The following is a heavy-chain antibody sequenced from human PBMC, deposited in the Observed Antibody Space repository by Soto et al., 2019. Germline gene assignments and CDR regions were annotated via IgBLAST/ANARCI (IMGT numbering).Heavy chain of an antibody. CDR2: IYYDGST. CDR3: AKVGVAATRHPDFYS. D-gene: IGHD2-15*01. J-gene: IGHJ4*02. CDR1: GGSINSNNYY. Sequence: TLSLTCTVSGGSINSNNYYWAWIRQPPGKGLAWIASIYYDGSTYYNPSLKSRVTISIDTSKNQFSLRLRSVTAADTAIYYCAKVGVAATRHPDFYSWGQGTLVTVSS. V-gene: IGHV4-39*01.